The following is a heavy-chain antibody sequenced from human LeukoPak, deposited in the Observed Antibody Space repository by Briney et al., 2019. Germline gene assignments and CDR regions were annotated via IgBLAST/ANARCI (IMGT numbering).Heavy chain of an antibody. J-gene: IGHJ4*02. V-gene: IGHV3-30*18. CDR1: GFTFSSYG. D-gene: IGHD3-3*01. CDR2: ISYDGSNK. CDR3: AKDFTYDFWSGYFDY. Sequence: GGSLRLSCAASGFTFSSYGMHWVRQAPGKGLEWVAVISYDGSNKYYADSVKGRFTISRDNSKNMLYLQMNSLRAEDTAVYYCAKDFTYDFWSGYFDYWGQGTLVTVSS.